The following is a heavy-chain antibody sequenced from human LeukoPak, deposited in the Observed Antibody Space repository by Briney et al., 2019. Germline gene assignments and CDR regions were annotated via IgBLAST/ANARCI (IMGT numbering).Heavy chain of an antibody. CDR3: ARGAGYNYPYYFDY. D-gene: IGHD5-24*01. J-gene: IGHJ4*02. CDR1: GFTVSSNY. Sequence: GGSLRLSCEASGFTVSSNYMSWVRQAPGKGLEWVSVIYGGGNIYYADSVKGRFTISRDNSKNTLYLQMNSLRAEDTAVYYCARGAGYNYPYYFDYWGQGTLVTVSS. CDR2: IYGGGNI. V-gene: IGHV3-53*01.